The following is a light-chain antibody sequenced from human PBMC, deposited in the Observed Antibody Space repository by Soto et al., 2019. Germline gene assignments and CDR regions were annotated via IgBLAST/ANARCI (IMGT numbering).Light chain of an antibody. V-gene: IGLV2-14*01. Sequence: QSVLTPPASVSGSPGQSITISCTGTSSDVGGYNYVSWYQQHPGKAPKLMIYDVSNRPSGVSNRFSGSKSGNTASLTISGLQAENEADYYCSSYTSSGTLYVFGTGTKVTVL. J-gene: IGLJ1*01. CDR3: SSYTSSGTLYV. CDR1: SSDVGGYNY. CDR2: DVS.